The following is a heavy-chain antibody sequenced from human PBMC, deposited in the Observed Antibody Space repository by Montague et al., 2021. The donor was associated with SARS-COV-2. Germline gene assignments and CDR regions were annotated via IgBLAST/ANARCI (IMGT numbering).Heavy chain of an antibody. CDR2: VYYSGTT. Sequence: SETLSLTCNVSGDSINNSCFYWGWIRQPPGKGLEWIGSVYYSGTTHYNASLKSRLTISVDTSKNQFSLKLNSVTAADTAVYYCARRINSGSDFAPGGQGTLVPFSS. D-gene: IGHD1-26*01. CDR3: ARRINSGSDFAP. V-gene: IGHV4-39*01. J-gene: IGHJ5*02. CDR1: GDSINNSCFY.